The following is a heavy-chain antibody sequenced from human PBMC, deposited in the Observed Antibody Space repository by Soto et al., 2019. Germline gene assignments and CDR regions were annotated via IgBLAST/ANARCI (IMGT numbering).Heavy chain of an antibody. CDR1: GFTFSSYA. CDR3: AREEYSSSSLGSYYYGMDV. Sequence: QVQLVESGGGVVQPGRSLRLSCAASGFTFSSYAMHWVRQAPGKGLEWVAVISYDGSNKYYADSVKGRFTISRDNSKNTLYLQMNSLRAEDTAVYYCAREEYSSSSLGSYYYGMDVWGQGTTVTVSS. CDR2: ISYDGSNK. J-gene: IGHJ6*02. V-gene: IGHV3-30-3*01. D-gene: IGHD6-6*01.